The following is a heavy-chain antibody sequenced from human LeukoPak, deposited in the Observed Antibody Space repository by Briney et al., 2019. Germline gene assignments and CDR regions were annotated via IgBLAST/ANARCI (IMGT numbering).Heavy chain of an antibody. V-gene: IGHV1-18*01. J-gene: IGHJ4*02. CDR1: GYTFTSYG. CDR3: ARPLLWWPQVGYFDY. Sequence: GSVKVSCKASGYTFTSYGISWVRQAPGQGLEWMGWISAYNGNTNYAQKLQGRVTMTRDTSTSTVYMELSSLRSEDTAVYYCARPLLWWPQVGYFDYWGQGTLVTVSS. CDR2: ISAYNGNT. D-gene: IGHD2-8*02.